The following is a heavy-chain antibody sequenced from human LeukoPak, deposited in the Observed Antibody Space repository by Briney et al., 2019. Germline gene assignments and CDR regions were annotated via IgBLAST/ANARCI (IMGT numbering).Heavy chain of an antibody. J-gene: IGHJ4*02. V-gene: IGHV3-21*01. CDR1: GFTSSIYR. CDR2: ITNTGSYK. D-gene: IGHD3-10*01. Sequence: PGGSLRLSCTASGFTSSIYRMSWVRQAPGKGLEWVSSITNTGSYKYYADSLKGRFTISRDNAKNSLYLQQNSLRVEDTAVYYCAKDILWFGELFVDYWGQGTLVTVSS. CDR3: AKDILWFGELFVDY.